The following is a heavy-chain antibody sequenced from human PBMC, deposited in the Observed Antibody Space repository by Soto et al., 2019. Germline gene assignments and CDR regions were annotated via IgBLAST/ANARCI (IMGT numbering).Heavy chain of an antibody. D-gene: IGHD3-22*01. CDR3: ARDTYYYDTNGYYYFDY. V-gene: IGHV4-61*01. Sequence: SETLSLTCTVSGDSVTSGTYYWAWIRQTPGKGLEWIGYISYSERANYNPSLKSRVTISIDTSKNQFSLKLSSVTAADTAVYYCARDTYYYDTNGYYYFDYWGRGTLVTVSS. J-gene: IGHJ4*02. CDR1: GDSVTSGTYY. CDR2: ISYSERA.